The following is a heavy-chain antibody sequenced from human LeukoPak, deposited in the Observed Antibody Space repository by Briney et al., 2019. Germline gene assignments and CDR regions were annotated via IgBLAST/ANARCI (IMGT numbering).Heavy chain of an antibody. CDR1: EFSVGSNY. D-gene: IGHD3-22*01. CDR3: ARGYYDSSGYYVYYYYYMDV. CDR2: IYSGGST. Sequence: QTGGSLRLSCAASEFSVGSNYMTWVRQAPGKGLEWVSLIYSGGSTYYADSVKGRFTISRDNSKNTLYLQMNSLRAEDTAVYYCARGYYDSSGYYVYYYYYMDVWGKGTTVTVSS. V-gene: IGHV3-66*01. J-gene: IGHJ6*03.